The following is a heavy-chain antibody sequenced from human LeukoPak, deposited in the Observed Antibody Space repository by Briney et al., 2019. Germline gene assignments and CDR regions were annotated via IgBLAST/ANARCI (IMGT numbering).Heavy chain of an antibody. CDR3: AKVPAAGYKYYYYYMDV. D-gene: IGHD6-13*01. CDR1: GFTFSDYW. Sequence: GGSLRLSCAASGFTFSDYWMSWVRQAPGKGLEWVANINQDGSLKYYVDSVKGRFTISRDNAKNTLYLQMNSLRAEDTAVYYCAKVPAAGYKYYYYYMDVWGKGTTVTVSS. V-gene: IGHV3-7*03. J-gene: IGHJ6*03. CDR2: INQDGSLK.